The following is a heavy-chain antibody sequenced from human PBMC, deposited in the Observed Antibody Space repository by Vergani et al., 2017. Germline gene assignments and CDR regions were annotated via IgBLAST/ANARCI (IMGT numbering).Heavy chain of an antibody. CDR3: AKHVDTAMVTPYFDY. V-gene: IGHV3-23*03. Sequence: EVQLLESGGGLVQPGGSLRLSCAASGFTFSSYAMSWVRQAPGKGLEWVSVIYSGGSSPYYADSVKGRFTISRDNSKNTLYLQMNSLRAEDTAVYYCAKHVDTAMVTPYFDYWGQGTLVTVSS. CDR1: GFTFSSYA. J-gene: IGHJ4*02. D-gene: IGHD5-18*01. CDR2: IYSGGSSP.